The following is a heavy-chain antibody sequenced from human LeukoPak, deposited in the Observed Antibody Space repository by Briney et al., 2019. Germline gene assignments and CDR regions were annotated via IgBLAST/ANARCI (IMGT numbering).Heavy chain of an antibody. CDR2: IVVGSGNT. CDR3: AAGWVCSGGSCYYYFDY. V-gene: IGHV1-58*02. CDR1: GFTFTSSA. J-gene: IGHJ4*02. D-gene: IGHD2-15*01. Sequence: SVKVSFKASGFTFTSSAMQWVRQARGQRLEWIGWIVVGSGNTNYAQKFQERVTITRDMSTSTAYMELSSLRSEDTAVYYCAAGWVCSGGSCYYYFDYWGQGTLVTVSS.